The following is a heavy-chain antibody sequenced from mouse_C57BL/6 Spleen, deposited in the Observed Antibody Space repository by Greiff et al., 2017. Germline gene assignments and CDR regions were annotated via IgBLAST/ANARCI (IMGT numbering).Heavy chain of an antibody. CDR3: GRRGVGSSDARDY. J-gene: IGHJ4*01. Sequence: VQLPQSGPELVKPGASVKISCKASGYTFTDYYMNWVKQSHGKSLEWIGDINPNTGGTSYNQKFKGKATLTVDKSSSTAYMELRSLTSEDSAVYYCGRRGVGSSDARDYWGQGTSVTVSS. V-gene: IGHV1-26*01. CDR1: GYTFTDYY. CDR2: INPNTGGT. D-gene: IGHD1-1*01.